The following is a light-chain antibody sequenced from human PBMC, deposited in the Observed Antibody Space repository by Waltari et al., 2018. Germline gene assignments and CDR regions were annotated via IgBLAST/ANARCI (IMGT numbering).Light chain of an antibody. CDR1: SSDVGSYNL. J-gene: IGLJ2*01. V-gene: IGLV2-23*01. CDR2: EGS. CDR3: CSYAGSSTLVV. Sequence: QSALTQPAPVSGSPGQSITIPCTGTSSDVGSYNLVSWYQQHPGKAPKLMIYEGSKRPSGVSNRFSGSKSGNTASLTISGLQAEDEADYYCCSYAGSSTLVVFGGGTKLTVL.